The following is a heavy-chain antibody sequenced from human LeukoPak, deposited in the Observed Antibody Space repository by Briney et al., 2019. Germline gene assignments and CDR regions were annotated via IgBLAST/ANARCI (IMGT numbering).Heavy chain of an antibody. CDR3: ARDSGFQRGLDY. J-gene: IGHJ4*02. V-gene: IGHV3-15*01. D-gene: IGHD5-12*01. CDR2: IKSKTDGGTT. CDR1: GFTFSNAW. Sequence: GGSLRLSCAASGFTFSNAWMSWVRQAPGKGLEWVGRIKSKTDGGTTDYAAPVKGRFTISRDDSKNTLYLQMNSLRAEDTAVYYCARDSGFQRGLDYWGQGTLVTVSS.